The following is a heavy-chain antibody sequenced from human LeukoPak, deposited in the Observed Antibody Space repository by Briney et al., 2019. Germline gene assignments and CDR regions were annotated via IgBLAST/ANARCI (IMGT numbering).Heavy chain of an antibody. CDR2: IYSGGST. J-gene: IGHJ6*02. CDR1: GFTVSSNY. Sequence: PGGSLRLSCAASGFTVSSNYMSWVRQAPGKGLEWVSVIYSGGSTYYADSVKGRFTISRDNSKNTLYLQTNSLRAEDTAVYYCARGGYDSSGYYYGMDVWGQGTTVTVSS. D-gene: IGHD3-22*01. V-gene: IGHV3-53*01. CDR3: ARGGYDSSGYYYGMDV.